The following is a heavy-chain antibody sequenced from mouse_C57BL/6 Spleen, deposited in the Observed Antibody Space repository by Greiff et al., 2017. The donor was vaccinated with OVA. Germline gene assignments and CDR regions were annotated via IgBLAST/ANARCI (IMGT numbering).Heavy chain of an antibody. CDR2: IDPSDSYT. CDR3: ARSWNFDY. V-gene: IGHV1-50*01. CDR1: GYTFTSYW. Sequence: QVQLQQPGAELVKPGASVKLSCTASGYTFTSYWMQWVKQRPGQGLEWIGEIDPSDSYTNYNQKFKGKATLTVDTSSSTAYLQLSSLTSEDSAVYYCARSWNFDYWGQGTTLTVSS. J-gene: IGHJ2*01.